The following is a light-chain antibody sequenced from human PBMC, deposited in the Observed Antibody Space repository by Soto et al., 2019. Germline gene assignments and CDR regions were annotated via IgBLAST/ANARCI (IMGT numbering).Light chain of an antibody. CDR1: QTISSW. J-gene: IGKJ1*01. CDR3: QQYYSFPPT. Sequence: DIQMTQSPSSLSASVEDRVIITCRASQTISSWLAWYQQKPGKAPELLIYAASTLQSGVPSRFSGSGSGTDFTLTISCLQSEDFATYYCQQYYSFPPTFGQGTKVDI. V-gene: IGKV1D-16*01. CDR2: AAS.